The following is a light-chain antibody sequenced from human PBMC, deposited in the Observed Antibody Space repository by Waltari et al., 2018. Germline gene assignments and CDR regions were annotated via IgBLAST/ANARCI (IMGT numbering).Light chain of an antibody. J-gene: IGLJ2*01. CDR1: ATHLRRES. CDR3: AAWDDSLSGRVM. V-gene: IGLV1-47*01. Sequence: QSVLTQPASASGAPGQRVPIPCSGRATHLRRESVLWYRQPPGTAPKLLIYRNDQRPSGVPDRFSGSQSGTSASLAISGLRSEDEADYYCAAWDDSLSGRVMIGGGTKLTVL. CDR2: RND.